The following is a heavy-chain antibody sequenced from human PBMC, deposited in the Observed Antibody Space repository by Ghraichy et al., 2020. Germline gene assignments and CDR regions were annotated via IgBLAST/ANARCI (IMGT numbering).Heavy chain of an antibody. Sequence: VKVSCKASGSTFTIYAINWVRQAPGQGLEWMGGIIPIFGTPKYSQKFQGRVTITADESTSTVYLELSSLTSEDTAMYFCARDRNSGWFGGDFQHWGQGTLVTVSS. J-gene: IGHJ1*01. CDR2: IIPIFGTP. CDR3: ARDRNSGWFGGDFQH. CDR1: GSTFTIYA. D-gene: IGHD6-19*01. V-gene: IGHV1-69*13.